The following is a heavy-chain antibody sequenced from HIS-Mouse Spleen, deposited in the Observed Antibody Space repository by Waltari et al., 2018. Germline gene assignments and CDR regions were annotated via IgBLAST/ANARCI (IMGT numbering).Heavy chain of an antibody. CDR1: GFSLSTSGMC. J-gene: IGHJ4*02. CDR2: IDWDDAK. V-gene: IGHV2-70*15. CDR3: ARIAEGYSSGWYAFDY. Sequence: QVTLRESGPALVKPTQTLTLTCTFSGFSLSTSGMCVSWIRQPPGKALEWLPRIDWDDAKYYSTSLKTRLTISKDTSKNQVVLTMTNMDPVDTATYYCARIAEGYSSGWYAFDYWGQGTLVTVSS. D-gene: IGHD6-19*01.